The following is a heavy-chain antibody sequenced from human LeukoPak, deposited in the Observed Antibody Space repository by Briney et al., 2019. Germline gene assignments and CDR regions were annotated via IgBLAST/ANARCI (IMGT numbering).Heavy chain of an antibody. CDR3: ARASGWVTNPFDY. CDR1: GGSISSYF. Sequence: SETLSLTCTVSGGSISSYFWSWIRQPPGEGLEWIRYIYYSGSTNYNPSLKSRVTISVDTSKNQFSLRLSSVTAADTAVYYCARASGWVTNPFDYWGQGTLVTVSS. CDR2: IYYSGST. J-gene: IGHJ4*02. V-gene: IGHV4-59*01. D-gene: IGHD2-21*02.